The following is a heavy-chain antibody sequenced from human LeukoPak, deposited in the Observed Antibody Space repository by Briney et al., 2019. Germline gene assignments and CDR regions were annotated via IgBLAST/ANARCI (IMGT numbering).Heavy chain of an antibody. CDR1: GFTFRTYW. CDR2: IKEDGSEK. D-gene: IGHD5-18*01. J-gene: IGHJ4*02. Sequence: GGSLRLSCEASGFTFRTYWMSWVRLVPGKGLECVANIKEDGSEKSYVDSVKGRFTISRDNAKNSLYLQMNNLRAEDTALYYCARLNRGYCYGPTCYVEPGAGQWGQGTLVTVSS. CDR3: ARLNRGYCYGPTCYVEPGAGQ. V-gene: IGHV3-7*01.